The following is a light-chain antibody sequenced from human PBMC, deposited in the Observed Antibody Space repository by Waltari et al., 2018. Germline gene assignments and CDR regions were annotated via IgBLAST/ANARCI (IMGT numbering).Light chain of an antibody. J-gene: IGKJ1*01. CDR1: QSVLYSSNNKNY. CDR2: WAS. V-gene: IGKV4-1*01. CDR3: QQYYSTPRT. Sequence: DIVMTQSPDSLAVSPGERATLNCKSSQSVLYSSNNKNYLAWYQQKPGQPPKLLIYWASTRESGVPDRFSGSGSGTDFTLTISSLQAEDVAVYYCQQYYSTPRTFGQGTKVEIK.